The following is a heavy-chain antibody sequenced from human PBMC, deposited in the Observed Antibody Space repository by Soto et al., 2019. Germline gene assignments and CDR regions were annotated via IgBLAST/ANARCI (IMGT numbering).Heavy chain of an antibody. V-gene: IGHV3-7*01. D-gene: IGHD1-1*01. CDR3: ATDSGTSDY. Sequence: GSLRLSCAASGFTFSTYWMSWVRQAPGKGLEWVANIKQDGSERYYVDSVKGRFTISRDNAKNSLYLQMNSLRAEDTAVYYCATDSGTSDYWGQGTLVTVSS. J-gene: IGHJ4*02. CDR2: IKQDGSER. CDR1: GFTFSTYW.